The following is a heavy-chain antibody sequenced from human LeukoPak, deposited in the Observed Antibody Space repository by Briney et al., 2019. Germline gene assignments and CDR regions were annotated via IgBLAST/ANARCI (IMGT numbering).Heavy chain of an antibody. V-gene: IGHV3-21*01. CDR3: ASEGLDSSGWTD. CDR1: GFTFSSYA. CDR2: ISSSSSYI. D-gene: IGHD6-25*01. Sequence: GGSLRLSCAASGFTFSSYAMSWVRQAPGKGLEWVSSISSSSSYIYYADSVKGRFTISRDNAKNSLYLQMNSLRAEDTAVYYCASEGLDSSGWTDWGQGTLVTVSS. J-gene: IGHJ4*02.